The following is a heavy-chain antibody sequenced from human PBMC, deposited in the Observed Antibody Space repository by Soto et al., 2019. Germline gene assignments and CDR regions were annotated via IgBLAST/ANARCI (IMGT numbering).Heavy chain of an antibody. CDR2: IYYSGST. CDR3: ARVIAAAPSTGWFDP. Sequence: PSETLALTCTISGGSITNYYWSWIRQPPGKGLEWIGYIYYSGSTYYNPSLKSRVTISVDTSKNQFSLKLSSVTAADTAVYYCARVIAAAPSTGWFDPWGQGTLVTVSS. V-gene: IGHV4-59*12. J-gene: IGHJ5*02. D-gene: IGHD6-13*01. CDR1: GGSITNYY.